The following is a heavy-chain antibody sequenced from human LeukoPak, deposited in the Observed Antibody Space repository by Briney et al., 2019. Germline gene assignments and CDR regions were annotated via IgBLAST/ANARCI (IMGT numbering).Heavy chain of an antibody. Sequence: PGGSLRLSCAASGFTFSSYGMHWVRQAPGKGLECVAFIRYDGSNKYYADSVKGRFTISRDNSKNTLYLQMNNLRAEDTAVYYCAKVPPLNYDFWSGSYFDYWGQGTLVTVSS. CDR2: IRYDGSNK. D-gene: IGHD3-3*01. V-gene: IGHV3-30*02. CDR3: AKVPPLNYDFWSGSYFDY. CDR1: GFTFSSYG. J-gene: IGHJ4*02.